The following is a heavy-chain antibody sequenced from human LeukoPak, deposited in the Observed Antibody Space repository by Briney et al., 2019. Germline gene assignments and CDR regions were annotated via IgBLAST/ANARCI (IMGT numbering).Heavy chain of an antibody. D-gene: IGHD5-12*01. Sequence: GGSLRLSCAASGFTFSSYWMHWVRQAPGKGLVWVSRINSDGSSTSYADSVKGRFTISRDNAKNTLYLQMNSLRAEDTAVYYCARSIVARPRLFDYWGQGTLVSVSS. V-gene: IGHV3-74*01. CDR2: INSDGSST. J-gene: IGHJ4*02. CDR3: ARSIVARPRLFDY. CDR1: GFTFSSYW.